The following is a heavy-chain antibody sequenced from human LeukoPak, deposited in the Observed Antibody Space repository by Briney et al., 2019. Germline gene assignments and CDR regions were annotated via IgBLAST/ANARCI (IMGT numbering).Heavy chain of an antibody. CDR2: IWYDGSNK. CDR3: ARDCSGGSCYDHDAFDI. D-gene: IGHD2-15*01. CDR1: GFTFSSYG. Sequence: GRSLRLSCAASGFTFSSYGMHWVRQAPGKGLEWVAVIWYDGSNKYYADSVKGRFTISRDNSKNTLYLQMNSLRAEDTAVYHCARDCSGGSCYDHDAFDIWGQGTMVTVSS. J-gene: IGHJ3*02. V-gene: IGHV3-33*01.